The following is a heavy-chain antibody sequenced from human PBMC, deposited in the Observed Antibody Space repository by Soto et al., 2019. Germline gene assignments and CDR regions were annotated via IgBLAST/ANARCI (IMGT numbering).Heavy chain of an antibody. CDR1: GGTFSSYA. Sequence: SVKVSCKASGGTFSSYAISWVRQAPGQGLEWMGGIIPIFGTANYAQKFQGRVTITADESTSTAYMELSSLRSEDTAVYYCATDRVSGRERPGIGYYYGMDVWGQGTTVTVSS. V-gene: IGHV1-69*13. J-gene: IGHJ6*02. CDR2: IIPIFGTA. D-gene: IGHD1-1*01. CDR3: ATDRVSGRERPGIGYYYGMDV.